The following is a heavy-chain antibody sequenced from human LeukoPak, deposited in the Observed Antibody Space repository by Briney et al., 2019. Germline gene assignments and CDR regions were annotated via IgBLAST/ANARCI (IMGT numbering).Heavy chain of an antibody. CDR1: GYTFTGYY. V-gene: IGHV1-2*06. J-gene: IGHJ4*02. CDR3: ARQPRGFLEWLPHFDY. D-gene: IGHD3-3*01. Sequence: ASVKVSCKASGYTFTGYYMHWVRQAPGQGLEWMGRINPNSGGTNYAQKFQGRVTMTRDTSISTAYMELSRLRSDDTAVYYCARQPRGFLEWLPHFDYWGQGTLVTVSS. CDR2: INPNSGGT.